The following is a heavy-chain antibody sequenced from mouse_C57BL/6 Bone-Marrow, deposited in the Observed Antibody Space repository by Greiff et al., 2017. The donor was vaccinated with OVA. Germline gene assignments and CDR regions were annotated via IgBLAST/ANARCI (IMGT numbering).Heavy chain of an antibody. Sequence: QVQLQQSGAELARPGASVKLSCKASGYTFTSYGISWVKQRTGQGLEWIGEIYPRSGNTYYNEKFKGKATLTADKSSSTAYMELRSLTSEDSGVYFCARDYYGSPHYWGQGTSVTVSS. CDR3: ARDYYGSPHY. CDR2: IYPRSGNT. J-gene: IGHJ4*01. D-gene: IGHD1-1*01. CDR1: GYTFTSYG. V-gene: IGHV1-81*01.